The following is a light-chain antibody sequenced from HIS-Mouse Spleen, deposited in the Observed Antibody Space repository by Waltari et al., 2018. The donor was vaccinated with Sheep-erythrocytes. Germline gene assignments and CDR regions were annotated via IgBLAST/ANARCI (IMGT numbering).Light chain of an antibody. CDR2: DGS. Sequence: QSALTQPASVSGSPGQSITISCTGTSSDVGSYNLVSWSQQHPGKGPKVMIYDGSKRPAGVFNSFFGSTSGNTAALTISGLEAEDEADYYCCSSAGSSTPWVFGGGTKLTVL. CDR1: SSDVGSYNL. J-gene: IGLJ3*02. CDR3: CSSAGSSTPWV. V-gene: IGLV2-23*01.